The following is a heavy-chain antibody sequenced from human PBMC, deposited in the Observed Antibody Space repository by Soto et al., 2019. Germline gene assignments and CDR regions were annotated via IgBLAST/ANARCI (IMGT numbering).Heavy chain of an antibody. CDR2: ISPFGGAT. Sequence: SVKVSCTAAGDSVSNDYLNLVRHSPGRGFEWLGLISPFGGATAYAQRFKGRVTVTMDKSSTSFYLELSSLRSDDTAFYYCEKGRGGKTVANFGMDVWGQGVTVPESS. CDR3: EKGRGGKTVANFGMDV. J-gene: IGHJ6*01. V-gene: IGHV1-46*01. D-gene: IGHD3-16*01. CDR1: GDSVSNDY.